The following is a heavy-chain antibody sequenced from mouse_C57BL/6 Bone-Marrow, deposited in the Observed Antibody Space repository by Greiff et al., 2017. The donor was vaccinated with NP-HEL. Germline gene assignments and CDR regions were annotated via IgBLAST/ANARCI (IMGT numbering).Heavy chain of an antibody. CDR1: GFTFSDYG. Sequence: VQLKESGGGLVKPGGSLKLSCAASGFTFSDYGMHWVRQAPEKGLEWVAYISSGSSTIYYADTVKGRFTISRDNAKNTLFLQMTSLRSEDTAMYYCAREDYDVNYAMDYWGQGTSVTVSS. J-gene: IGHJ4*01. D-gene: IGHD2-4*01. CDR3: AREDYDVNYAMDY. CDR2: ISSGSSTI. V-gene: IGHV5-17*01.